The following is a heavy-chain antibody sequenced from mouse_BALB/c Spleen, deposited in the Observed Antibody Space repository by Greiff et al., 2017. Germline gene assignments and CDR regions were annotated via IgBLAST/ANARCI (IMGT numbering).Heavy chain of an antibody. D-gene: IGHD2-4*01. V-gene: IGHV1-69*01. CDR3: ARSEDYDEGFAY. CDR1: GYTFTDYW. J-gene: IGHJ3*01. CDR2: IDTSDSYT. Sequence: QVQLQQPGAELVMPGASVKMSCKASGYTFTDYWMHWVKQRPGQGLEWIGAIDTSDSYTSYNQKFKGKATLTVDESSSTAYMQLSSLTSEDSAVYYCARSEDYDEGFAYWGQGTLVTVSA.